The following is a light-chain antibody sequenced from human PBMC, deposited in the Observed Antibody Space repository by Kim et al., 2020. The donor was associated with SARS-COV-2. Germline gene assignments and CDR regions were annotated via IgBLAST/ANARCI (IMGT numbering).Light chain of an antibody. Sequence: DIQMTQSPSFLAASVGDRVNIACRASQSIGTYMNWYQQKPGKAPKLLIYAASSLQSGVPSRVSGSGSGTDFTLTISSLQTEDFATYYCQQSHTTPLFTLGGGTKVDIK. CDR2: AAS. CDR1: QSIGTY. CDR3: QQSHTTPLFT. J-gene: IGKJ4*01. V-gene: IGKV1-39*01.